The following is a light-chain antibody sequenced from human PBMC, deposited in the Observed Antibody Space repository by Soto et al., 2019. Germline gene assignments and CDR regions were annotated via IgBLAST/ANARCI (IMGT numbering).Light chain of an antibody. J-gene: IGKJ1*01. CDR2: WAS. Sequence: DIVMTQSPDSLAVSLGERATINCKSSQSVLKSSNNKNHLAWYQQKPGQPPRLLIYWASMRESGVPDRFSGGGSGTDFTLTISSLQAEDAAVYYCQQYYSPPAMFGQGTKVE. V-gene: IGKV4-1*01. CDR3: QQYYSPPAM. CDR1: QSVLKSSNNKNH.